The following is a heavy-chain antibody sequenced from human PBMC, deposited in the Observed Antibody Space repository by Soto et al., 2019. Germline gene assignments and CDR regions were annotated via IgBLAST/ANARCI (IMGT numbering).Heavy chain of an antibody. CDR2: INPSGGST. D-gene: IGHD3-3*01. V-gene: IGHV1-46*01. J-gene: IGHJ6*02. CDR1: GYTFTSYY. CDR3: ARDRGHTRFLEWLPLNYYGMDV. Sequence: QVQLVQSGAEVKKPGASVKVSCKASGYTFTSYYMHWVRQAPGQGLEWMGIINPSGGSTSYAQKFQGRVTMTRDTSTSTVYMELSSLRSEDTAVYYCARDRGHTRFLEWLPLNYYGMDVWGQGTTVTVSS.